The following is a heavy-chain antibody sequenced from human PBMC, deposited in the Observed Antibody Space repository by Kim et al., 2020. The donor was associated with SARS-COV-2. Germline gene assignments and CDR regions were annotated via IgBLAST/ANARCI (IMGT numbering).Heavy chain of an antibody. CDR2: SYYSGKS. J-gene: IGHJ4*02. V-gene: IGHV4-59*01. CDR3: ARQHPFSSGWMDFDY. Sequence: SETLSLTCTVSGGSIDTYYWTWIRQSPGRGLDWNGYSYYSGKSKYNPSHNSRVTISVDTSKNQFSLTLTSVTAADTAVYYCARQHPFSSGWMDFDYWGQGTLVTVSS. D-gene: IGHD6-19*01. CDR1: GGSIDTYY.